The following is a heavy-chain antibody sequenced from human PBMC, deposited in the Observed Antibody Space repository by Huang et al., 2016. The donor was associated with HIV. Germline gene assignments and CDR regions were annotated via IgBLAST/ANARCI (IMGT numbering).Heavy chain of an antibody. CDR1: GYTFSNYD. CDR3: ATLPPVNYGRSGGRVRDY. Sequence: QVQLVKSGAAVKKPGASVKVSCKAWGYTFSNYDINWVRQAPGQGLEWMGWINPNSGNTGYARKFQGRVTMTRSTSISTAYMELSRLRFEDTAVYYCATLPPVNYGRSGGRVRDYWGQGSLVTVSS. V-gene: IGHV1-8*01. J-gene: IGHJ4*02. CDR2: INPNSGNT. D-gene: IGHD2-15*01.